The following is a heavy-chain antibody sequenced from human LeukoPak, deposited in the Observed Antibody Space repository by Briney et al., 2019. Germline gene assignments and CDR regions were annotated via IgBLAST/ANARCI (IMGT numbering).Heavy chain of an antibody. CDR1: GFTFSRYW. J-gene: IGHJ2*01. CDR2: KKQDGSEI. CDR3: AKDIGTGGTGWYFDL. D-gene: IGHD6-13*01. V-gene: IGHV3-7*03. Sequence: GGSLRLSCAASGFTFSRYWMSWVRQAPGKGLEWVDNKKQDGSEINYDVDSVKGRFTVSRDNAKNSLYLQMNSLRAEDTALYYCAKDIGTGGTGWYFDLWGRGTLVTVSS.